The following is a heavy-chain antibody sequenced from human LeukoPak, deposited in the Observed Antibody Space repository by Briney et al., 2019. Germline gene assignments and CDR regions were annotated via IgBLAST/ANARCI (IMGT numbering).Heavy chain of an antibody. CDR2: IWYDGSNK. CDR1: GFTFSSYG. CDR3: ARDLYSSSSWWFDP. J-gene: IGHJ5*02. D-gene: IGHD6-6*01. V-gene: IGHV3-33*01. Sequence: GGSLRLSCAASGFTFSSYGMHWVRQAPGKGLEWVEVIWYDGSNKYYADSVKGRFTISRDNSKNTLYLQMNSLRAEDTAVYYCARDLYSSSSWWFDPWGQGTLVTVSS.